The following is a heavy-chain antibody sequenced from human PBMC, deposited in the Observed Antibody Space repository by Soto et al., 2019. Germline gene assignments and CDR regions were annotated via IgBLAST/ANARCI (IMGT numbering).Heavy chain of an antibody. CDR2: IYPGDSDT. Sequence: PGESLKISCKGSGYTFTSYWISWVRQMPGEGLEWMGAIYPGDSDTRYSPSFQGQVTISADKAISTAYMQWSSLQASHSAIYYGARSVGNAGRCSGYWGQGTVVTVSS. D-gene: IGHD3-10*02. V-gene: IGHV5-51*01. CDR1: GYTFTSYW. CDR3: ARSVGNAGRCSGY. J-gene: IGHJ4*02.